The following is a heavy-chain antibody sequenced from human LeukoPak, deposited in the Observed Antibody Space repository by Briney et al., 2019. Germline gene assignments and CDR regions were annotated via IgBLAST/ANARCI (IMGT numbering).Heavy chain of an antibody. V-gene: IGHV3-11*01. CDR1: GFTFSDYY. Sequence: GGSLRLSCAASGFTFSDYYMSWIRQAPGKGLEWVSYISSSGSTIYYADSVKGRFTISRDNAKNSLYLQMNSLKAEDTAVYYCAKAQFYCTNGVCYTDYYYGMDVWGQGTTVTVSS. CDR2: ISSSGSTI. CDR3: AKAQFYCTNGVCYTDYYYGMDV. J-gene: IGHJ6*02. D-gene: IGHD2-8*01.